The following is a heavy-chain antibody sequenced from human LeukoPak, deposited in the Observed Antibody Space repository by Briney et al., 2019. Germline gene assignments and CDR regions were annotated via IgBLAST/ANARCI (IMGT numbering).Heavy chain of an antibody. J-gene: IGHJ4*02. CDR3: ARLLVYNSGGEAFDY. CDR2: IKKDGSEK. V-gene: IGHV3-7*01. CDR1: GFTLSRYW. D-gene: IGHD3-10*01. Sequence: PGGSLRLSCAASGFTLSRYWMSWVRQAPGKGLEWVANIKKDGSEKYYVDSVKGRFTISRDNAKNSLYLQMNSLRAEDTAVYYCARLLVYNSGGEAFDYWGPGTLVTVSS.